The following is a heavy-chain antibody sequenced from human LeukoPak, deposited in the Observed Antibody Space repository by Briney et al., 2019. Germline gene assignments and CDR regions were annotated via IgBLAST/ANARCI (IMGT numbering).Heavy chain of an antibody. J-gene: IGHJ1*01. V-gene: IGHV3-23*01. D-gene: IGHD6-13*01. CDR2: ISGGGGTT. CDR3: AKRQPYSSNWFYFQH. Sequence: GGSLRLSCAASGFTFSSYSMSWVRQAPGKGLEWVSAISGGGGTTYCADSVKGRFTISRDNSKNTLYLQLNSLRPEDTAIYFCAKRQPYSSNWFYFQHWGQGTLVTVSS. CDR1: GFTFSSYS.